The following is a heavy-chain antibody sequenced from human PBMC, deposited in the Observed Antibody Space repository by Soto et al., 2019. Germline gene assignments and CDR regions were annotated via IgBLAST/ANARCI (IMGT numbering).Heavy chain of an antibody. CDR3: ARVIPSGSTHPWFDP. V-gene: IGHV1-69*13. CDR2: IIPIFGTA. Sequence: PPASVKVSCKASGGTFSSYAISWVRQAPGQGLEWMGGIIPIFGTANYAQKFQGRVTITADESTSTAYMELSSLRSEDTAVYYCARVIPSGSTHPWFDPWGQGTLVTVSS. CDR1: GGTFSSYA. J-gene: IGHJ5*02. D-gene: IGHD6-25*01.